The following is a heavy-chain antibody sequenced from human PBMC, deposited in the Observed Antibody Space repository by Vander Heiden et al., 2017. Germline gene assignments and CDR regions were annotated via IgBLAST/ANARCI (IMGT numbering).Heavy chain of an antibody. CDR3: AKMGITIFGVDYYFDY. D-gene: IGHD3-3*01. CDR1: GVTLSSYA. J-gene: IGHJ4*02. Sequence: EVQLLESGGGLVQPGGSLRLSCAASGVTLSSYAMGWVRQAPGKGLEWVSAISGSGGSTYYADSVKGRFTISRDNSKNTLYLQMNSLRAEDTAVYYCAKMGITIFGVDYYFDYWGQGTLVTVSS. V-gene: IGHV3-23*01. CDR2: ISGSGGST.